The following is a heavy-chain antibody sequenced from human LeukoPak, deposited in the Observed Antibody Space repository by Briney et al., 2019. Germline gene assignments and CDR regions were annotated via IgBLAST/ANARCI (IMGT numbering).Heavy chain of an antibody. V-gene: IGHV3-9*01. Sequence: GRSLRLSCAASGFTFDDYAMHWVRQAPGKGLEWVSGISWNSGSIGYADSVKGRFTISRDNAKNSLYLQMNSLRAEDTALYYCAKDSYYYGSGSHSYIDYWGQGTLVTVSS. CDR3: AKDSYYYGSGSHSYIDY. CDR1: GFTFDDYA. CDR2: ISWNSGSI. J-gene: IGHJ4*02. D-gene: IGHD3-10*01.